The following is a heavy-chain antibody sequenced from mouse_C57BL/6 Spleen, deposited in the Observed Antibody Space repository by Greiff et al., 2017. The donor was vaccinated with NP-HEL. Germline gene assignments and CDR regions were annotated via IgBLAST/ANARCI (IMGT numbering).Heavy chain of an antibody. J-gene: IGHJ2*01. V-gene: IGHV14-4*01. CDR1: GFNIKDDY. CDR2: IDPENGDT. D-gene: IGHD1-1*01. CDR3: TTSYSSSDFDY. Sequence: VQLKESGAELVRPGASVKLSCTASGFNIKDDYMHWVKQRPEQGLEWIGWIDPENGDTEYASKFQGKATITADTSSNTAYLQLSSLTSEDTAVDYCTTSYSSSDFDYWGQGTTLTVSS.